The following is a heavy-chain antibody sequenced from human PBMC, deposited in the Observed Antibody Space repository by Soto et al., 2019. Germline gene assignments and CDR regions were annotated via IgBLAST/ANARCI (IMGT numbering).Heavy chain of an antibody. D-gene: IGHD3-10*01. CDR2: IYYSGST. J-gene: IGHJ6*03. CDR1: GGSISSYY. Sequence: NPSETLSLTCTVSGGSISSYYWSWIRQPPGKGLEWIGYIYYSGSTNYNPSLKSRVTISVDTSKNQFSLKLSSVTAADTAVYYCAREYYYGSGSPYMDVWGKGTTVTVSS. V-gene: IGHV4-59*01. CDR3: AREYYYGSGSPYMDV.